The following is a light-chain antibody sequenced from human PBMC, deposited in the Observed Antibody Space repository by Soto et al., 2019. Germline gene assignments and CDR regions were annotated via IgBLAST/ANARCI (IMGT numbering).Light chain of an antibody. CDR2: SND. CDR1: SSNIGSTT. V-gene: IGLV1-44*01. Sequence: QSVLTQPPSASGTPGHRVTLSCSGASSNIGSTTVSWYQHAPGTAPKLLIFSNDQRPSGVPDRFSGSVSGTSASLAISGLQSDDEADYYCAAWDDSLHGFLFGTGTNVTVL. CDR3: AAWDDSLHGFL. J-gene: IGLJ1*01.